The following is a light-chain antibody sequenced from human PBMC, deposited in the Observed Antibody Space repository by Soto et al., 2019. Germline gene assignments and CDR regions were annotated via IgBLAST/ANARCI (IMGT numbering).Light chain of an antibody. CDR3: SSYAGNLL. V-gene: IGLV2-8*01. CDR2: EVS. J-gene: IGLJ3*02. CDR1: SSDVGGYNF. Sequence: QSVLTQSPSASGSPGQPVTISCTGTSSDVGGYNFVSWYQQHPGKAPKLMIYEVSKRLSGVPDRFSGSKSGNTASLTVSGLQADDEADYYCSSYAGNLLFGGGTKLTVL.